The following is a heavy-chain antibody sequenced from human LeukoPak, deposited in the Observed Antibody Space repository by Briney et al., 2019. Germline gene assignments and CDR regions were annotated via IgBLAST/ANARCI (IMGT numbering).Heavy chain of an antibody. J-gene: IGHJ4*02. V-gene: IGHV3-30*02. CDR2: IRFDGRDE. D-gene: IGHD2-8*02. Sequence: GGSLTLSCAASGFTFRNFGMHWVRQAPGKGLEWVAFIRFDGRDEYYVDSLKGRFTISRDNSKNTVYLQMNGLTSGDTALYYCAKDKSQVGVDSASTLVDHWGQGTLVIVSS. CDR1: GFTFRNFG. CDR3: AKDKSQVGVDSASTLVDH.